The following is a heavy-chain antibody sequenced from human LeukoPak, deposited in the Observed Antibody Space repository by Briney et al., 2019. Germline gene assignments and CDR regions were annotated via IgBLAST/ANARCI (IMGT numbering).Heavy chain of an antibody. D-gene: IGHD3-22*01. CDR1: GYSISSGYY. V-gene: IGHV4-38-2*02. J-gene: IGHJ4*02. Sequence: SETLSLTCTVSGYSISSGYYWGWIRQPPGKGLEWIGSIYHSGSTYYNPSLKSRVTISVDTSKNQFSLKLSSVTAADTAVYYCARNDDSSGYYLGYWGQGTLVTVSS. CDR2: IYHSGST. CDR3: ARNDDSSGYYLGY.